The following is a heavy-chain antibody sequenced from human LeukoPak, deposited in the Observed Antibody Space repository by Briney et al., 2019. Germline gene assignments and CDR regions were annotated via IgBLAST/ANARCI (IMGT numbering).Heavy chain of an antibody. CDR3: ARGGGSSGGSWNRTRRNFDY. CDR2: INHSGST. J-gene: IGHJ4*02. Sequence: SETLSLTCAVYGGSFSGYYWSWIRQPPGKGLEWIGEINHSGSTNYNPSLKSRVTISVDTSKNQFSLKLSSVTAADTAVYYCARGGGSSGGSWNRTRRNFDYWGQGTLVTVSS. CDR1: GGSFSGYY. D-gene: IGHD1-26*01. V-gene: IGHV4-34*01.